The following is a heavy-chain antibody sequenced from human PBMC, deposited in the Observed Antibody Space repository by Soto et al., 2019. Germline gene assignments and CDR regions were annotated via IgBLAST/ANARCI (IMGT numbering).Heavy chain of an antibody. Sequence: SETLSLTCAVYGGSFSGYYWSWIRQPPGKGLEWNGEINHSGSTNYNPSLKSRNNISVDTSKNQFTMKLSSVTAAETDVYFCARALRNSSSPHIDYWGQGTLVTVSS. CDR1: GGSFSGYY. D-gene: IGHD6-6*01. V-gene: IGHV4-34*01. CDR3: ARALRNSSSPHIDY. CDR2: INHSGST. J-gene: IGHJ4*02.